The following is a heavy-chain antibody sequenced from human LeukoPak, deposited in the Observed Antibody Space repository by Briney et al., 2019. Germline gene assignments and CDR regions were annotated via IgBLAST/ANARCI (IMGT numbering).Heavy chain of an antibody. CDR2: IYSRGST. D-gene: IGHD2-2*01. CDR1: GCSMNSCSYY. Sequence: TLSLTCPVSGCSMNSCSYYWSLIRQSAGKGLEWVGRIYSRGSTKYSPSLQRRVHISVGTSQKQFSLTLNAVTPSDPAGYYSVRVADCASDTSCNEFVGWFDSWGQGTLVTVSS. CDR3: VRVADCASDTSCNEFVGWFDS. V-gene: IGHV4-61*02. J-gene: IGHJ5*01.